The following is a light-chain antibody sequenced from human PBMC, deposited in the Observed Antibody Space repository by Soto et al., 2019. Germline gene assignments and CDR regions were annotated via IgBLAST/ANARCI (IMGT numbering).Light chain of an antibody. CDR2: DAS. CDR1: QSIGNF. CDR3: QQRSSWPPIT. J-gene: IGKJ5*01. Sequence: IVLTQSPAILSWSPGERATLSCRAGQSIGNFLAWYQQKPGQPPRLLIFDASNRAAGVPARFSGSGSGTDFTLTIRSLEPEDFAVYFCQQRSSWPPITFGQGTRLEIK. V-gene: IGKV3-11*01.